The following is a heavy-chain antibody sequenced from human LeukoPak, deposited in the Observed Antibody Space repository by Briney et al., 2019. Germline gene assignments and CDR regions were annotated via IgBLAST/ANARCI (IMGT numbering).Heavy chain of an antibody. Sequence: SVKVCCKASGGTFYSYAIRWMRQAPGQWLEWMGGIIPIFGTANYAQKFQGRVTITADESTSTAYMELSSLRSEDTAVYYCARGYDSSGSVGYWGQGTLVTVSS. V-gene: IGHV1-69*13. CDR1: GGTFYSYA. CDR2: IIPIFGTA. J-gene: IGHJ4*02. D-gene: IGHD3-22*01. CDR3: ARGYDSSGSVGY.